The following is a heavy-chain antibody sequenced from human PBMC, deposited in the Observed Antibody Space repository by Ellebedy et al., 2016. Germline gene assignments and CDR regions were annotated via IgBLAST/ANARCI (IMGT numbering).Heavy chain of an antibody. Sequence: GESLKISXAASGFTFSSYWMSWVRQAPGKGLEWVANIKQDGSEKYYVDSVKGRFTISRDNAKNSLYLQMNSLRAEDTAVYYCARDGSEWSRDYWGQGTLVTVSS. D-gene: IGHD3-3*01. CDR1: GFTFSSYW. J-gene: IGHJ4*02. CDR3: ARDGSEWSRDY. CDR2: IKQDGSEK. V-gene: IGHV3-7*03.